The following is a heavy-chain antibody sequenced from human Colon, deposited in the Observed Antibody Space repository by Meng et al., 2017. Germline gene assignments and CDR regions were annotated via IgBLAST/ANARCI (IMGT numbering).Heavy chain of an antibody. V-gene: IGHV4-31*03. CDR1: GASISSEAFY. CDR2: MHYSGIA. D-gene: IGHD3-22*01. Sequence: QVPLQESGPGLVKPYQTLSLTCNGSGASISSEAFYWGWIRQHPGKGLEWIGYMHYSGIANYNPSLNSRIAISVDTSKNHFSLKLSSVTAADTAVYYCARYRYDSSSYSNFFDPWGQGTLVTVSS. CDR3: ARYRYDSSSYSNFFDP. J-gene: IGHJ5*02.